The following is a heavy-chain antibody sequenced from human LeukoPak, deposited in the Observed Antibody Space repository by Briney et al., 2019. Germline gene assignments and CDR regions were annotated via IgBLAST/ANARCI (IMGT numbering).Heavy chain of an antibody. CDR1: GGSISSYY. CDR2: IYYSGST. CDR3: ARTENYIPEDWFDP. D-gene: IGHD5-24*01. J-gene: IGHJ5*01. Sequence: SETLSLTCTVSGGSISSYYWSWIRQPPGKGLEWIGYIYYSGSTNYDPSLKSRVTISVDTSKNQFSLKLSSVTAADTAVYYCARTENYIPEDWFDPWGLGTTVAVSS. V-gene: IGHV4-59*08.